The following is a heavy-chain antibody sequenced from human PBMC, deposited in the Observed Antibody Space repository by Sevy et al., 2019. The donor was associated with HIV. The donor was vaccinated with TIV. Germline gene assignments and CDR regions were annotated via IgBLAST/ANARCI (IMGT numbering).Heavy chain of an antibody. CDR1: GYTFTDNY. Sequence: ASVVSCRASGYTFTDNYVHWVRQAPGQGLEWMGRINPKSGGTKYAQNFQGRFTMTRDTSISTAYMEVTRLRFDDTALYYCAREAGSTYYGLIDFWGQGSLVTVSS. V-gene: IGHV1-2*06. D-gene: IGHD1-26*01. CDR2: INPKSGGT. J-gene: IGHJ4*02. CDR3: AREAGSTYYGLIDF.